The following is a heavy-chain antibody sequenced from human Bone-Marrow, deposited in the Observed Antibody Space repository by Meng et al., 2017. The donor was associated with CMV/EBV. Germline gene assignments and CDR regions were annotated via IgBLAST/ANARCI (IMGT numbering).Heavy chain of an antibody. D-gene: IGHD6-6*01. Sequence: GESLKISCAASGFTFSNAWMSWVRQAPGKGLEWVGRIKSKTDGGTTDYAAPVKGRFTISRDNAKNTLYLQMNSLRAEDTAVYYCARGARQYSSSFVFYWGQGTLVTVSS. V-gene: IGHV3-15*05. CDR2: IKSKTDGGTT. CDR1: GFTFSNAW. J-gene: IGHJ4*02. CDR3: ARGARQYSSSFVFY.